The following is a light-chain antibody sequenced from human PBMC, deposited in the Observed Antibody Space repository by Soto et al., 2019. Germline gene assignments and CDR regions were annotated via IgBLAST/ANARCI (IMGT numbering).Light chain of an antibody. V-gene: IGKV1-27*01. J-gene: IGKJ3*01. Sequence: DIQMTQSPSSLSASLGDRVTFTCRASHDISHFLAWYQQKPGKVPQLLIYEASTLQLWVPSRFSGSGSGTEFSLTIYGLQPEDVVTYFCQKYESVPFTFGLGPKVDIK. CDR2: EAS. CDR1: HDISHF. CDR3: QKYESVPFT.